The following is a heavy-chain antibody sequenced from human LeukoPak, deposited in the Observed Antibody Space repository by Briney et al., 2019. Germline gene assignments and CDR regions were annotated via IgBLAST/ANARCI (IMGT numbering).Heavy chain of an antibody. V-gene: IGHV3-23*01. D-gene: IGHD5-24*01. CDR1: GFTFNSFA. CDR3: AKDTINGDGYWEFDF. Sequence: GGSLRLSCVASGFTFNSFALTWVRQAPGRGPEWVSGILQSGGTTYYADSVKGRFTISRDNSRNTLYLQMNSLRVEDTAIYYCAKDTINGDGYWEFDFWGQGTPVTVSS. J-gene: IGHJ4*02. CDR2: ILQSGGTT.